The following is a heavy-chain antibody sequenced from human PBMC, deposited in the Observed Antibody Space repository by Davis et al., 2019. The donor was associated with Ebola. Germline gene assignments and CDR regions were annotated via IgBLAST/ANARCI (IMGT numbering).Heavy chain of an antibody. CDR2: IKQDGSEK. V-gene: IGHV3-7*01. D-gene: IGHD2-2*01. CDR3: ARAYVPYGMDV. Sequence: GESLKISCAASGFTFSSYWMSWVRQAPGKGLEWVANIKQDGSEKYYVDSVKGRFTISRDNAKNSLYLQMNSLRAEDTAVYYCARAYVPYGMDVWGQGTTVTVSS. CDR1: GFTFSSYW. J-gene: IGHJ6*02.